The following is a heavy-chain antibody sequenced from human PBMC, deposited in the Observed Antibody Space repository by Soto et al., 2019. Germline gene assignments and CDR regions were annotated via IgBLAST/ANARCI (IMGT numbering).Heavy chain of an antibody. Sequence: KTSETLSLTCTVSGGSISSYYWSWIRQPAGKGLEWIGRIYTSGSTHYNPSLKSRVTLSVDTSKNQFSLKLTSVTAADTAVYFCAGDQGYYYSGTDVWGQGTTVTVS. CDR3: AGDQGYYYSGTDV. J-gene: IGHJ6*02. CDR1: GGSISSYY. V-gene: IGHV4-4*07. CDR2: IYTSGST.